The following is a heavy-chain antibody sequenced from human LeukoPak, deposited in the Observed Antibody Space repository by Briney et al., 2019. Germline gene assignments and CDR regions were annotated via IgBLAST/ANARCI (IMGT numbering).Heavy chain of an antibody. CDR3: ARPTYSGSYGAFDI. Sequence: PGGSLRLSCAASGFTVSNNYMRWVRQAPGKGLEWVSVIYSGGSTYYADSVKGRFTISRDNSKNTLYLQMNSLRAEDTAVYYCARPTYSGSYGAFDIWGQGTMVTVSS. D-gene: IGHD1-26*01. CDR2: IYSGGST. V-gene: IGHV3-53*01. J-gene: IGHJ3*02. CDR1: GFTVSNNY.